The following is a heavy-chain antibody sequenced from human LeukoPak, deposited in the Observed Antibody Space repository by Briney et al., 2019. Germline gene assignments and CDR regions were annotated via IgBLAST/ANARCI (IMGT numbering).Heavy chain of an antibody. V-gene: IGHV3-23*01. D-gene: IGHD6-19*01. CDR2: ISGGGEST. Sequence: GGSLGLSCVASEFTFSSHAMNWVRQAPGRGLEWVSSISGGGESTYYADSVKGRFTVSRDNSKNTLYLQINSLRGEDTAVYYCAKGKYSSGGVPDYWGQGTLVTVSS. CDR3: AKGKYSSGGVPDY. J-gene: IGHJ4*02. CDR1: EFTFSSHA.